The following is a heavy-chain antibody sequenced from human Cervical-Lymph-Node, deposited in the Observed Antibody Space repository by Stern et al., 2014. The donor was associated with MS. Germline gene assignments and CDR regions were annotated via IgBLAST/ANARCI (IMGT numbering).Heavy chain of an antibody. CDR1: GFTFDDYA. Sequence: VQLLESGGGLVQPGRSLRLSCAASGFTFDDYAMPWVRQAPGQGLEWVSGISWNCGRIGYADSVQGRFTISRDNAKNSLYLQMNSLRAADAALYCCAKGAHYYYGMDVWGQGTTVTVSS. CDR3: AKGAHYYYGMDV. CDR2: ISWNCGRI. J-gene: IGHJ6*02. V-gene: IGHV3-9*01.